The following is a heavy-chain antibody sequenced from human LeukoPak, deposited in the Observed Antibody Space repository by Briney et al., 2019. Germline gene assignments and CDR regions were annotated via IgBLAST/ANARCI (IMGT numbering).Heavy chain of an antibody. CDR1: GGTFSSYG. Sequence: SCKASGGTFSSYGMHWVRQAPGKGLEWVAVISYDGSNKYYADSVKGRFTISRDNSKNTLYLQMNSLRAEDTAVYYCAKAPNLDYYYYGMDVWGQGTTVTVSS. J-gene: IGHJ6*02. CDR2: ISYDGSNK. CDR3: AKAPNLDYYYYGMDV. V-gene: IGHV3-30*18.